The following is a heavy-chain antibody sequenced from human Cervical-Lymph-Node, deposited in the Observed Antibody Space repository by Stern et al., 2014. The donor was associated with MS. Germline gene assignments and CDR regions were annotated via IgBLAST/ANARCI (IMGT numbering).Heavy chain of an antibody. CDR2: INPSSGTT. CDR3: ARGSVNYYYYGFDV. D-gene: IGHD3-10*01. J-gene: IGHJ6*02. V-gene: IGHV1-46*01. CDR1: GYTFTSNY. Sequence: VQLVESGAEVKKPGASVKGSCKASGYTFTSNYIHWVRQAPGQGLEWMGMINPSSGTTTYAQKFQGRVTMTRDTSTRTVYLELSSLRSEDTAVYYCARGSVNYYYYGFDVWGQGTTVTVSS.